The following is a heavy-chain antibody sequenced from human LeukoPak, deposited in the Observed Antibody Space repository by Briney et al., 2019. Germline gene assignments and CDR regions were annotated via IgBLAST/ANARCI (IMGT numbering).Heavy chain of an antibody. V-gene: IGHV4-39*07. CDR2: IYYTGST. J-gene: IGHJ3*02. Sequence: SETLSLPCTVSGDSISSSSYYWGWIRQPPGKGPEWIGSIYYTGSTYHNPSLKSRVTISEDPSKNQFSLKLRSVTAADTAVYYCAREDGTAMDNAFDIWSQGTMVTVSS. D-gene: IGHD5-18*01. CDR3: AREDGTAMDNAFDI. CDR1: GDSISSSSYY.